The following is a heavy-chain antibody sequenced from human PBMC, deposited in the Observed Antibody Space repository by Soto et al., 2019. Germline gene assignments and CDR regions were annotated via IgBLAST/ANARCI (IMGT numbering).Heavy chain of an antibody. CDR1: GGSFSGYY. CDR3: ARGGRAAYYCYMGV. V-gene: IGHV4-34*01. J-gene: IGHJ6*03. Sequence: SETLSLTCAVYGGSFSGYYWSWIRQPPGKGLEWIGEINHSGSTNYNPSLKSRVTISVDTSKNQFSLKLSSVTAADTAVYYCARGGRAAYYCYMGVWGTGTTVTVSS. CDR2: INHSGST.